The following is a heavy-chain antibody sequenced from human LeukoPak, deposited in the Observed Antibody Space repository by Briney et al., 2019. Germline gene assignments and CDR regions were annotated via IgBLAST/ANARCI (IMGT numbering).Heavy chain of an antibody. V-gene: IGHV4-59*01. CDR3: ARGMREIDY. Sequence: PSETLSLTCTVSGGSISSYYWSWIRQPPGKGLEWIGYIYYSGSTNYNPSLKSRVTISVDTSKNQFSLKLSSVTAADTAVYYCARGMREIDYGGQGTLVTVSS. D-gene: IGHD5-24*01. CDR2: IYYSGST. CDR1: GGSISSYY. J-gene: IGHJ4*02.